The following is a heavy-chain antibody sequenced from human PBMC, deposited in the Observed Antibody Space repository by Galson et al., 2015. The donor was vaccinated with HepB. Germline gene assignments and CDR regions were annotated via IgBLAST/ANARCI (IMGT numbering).Heavy chain of an antibody. CDR2: ITPSGDNT. V-gene: IGHV3-23*01. D-gene: IGHD6-19*01. CDR3: AKVFPEKTDGWYRQALYYFDS. J-gene: IGHJ4*01. Sequence: LRLSCAASGFTFSYYAMRWVRQAPGKGLEWVSAITPSGDNTYSADSMKGRFTISRDNSKNALFLQMNSLRPDDTAIYFCAKVFPEKTDGWYRQALYYFDSWGHGTRVTVSS. CDR1: GFTFSYYA.